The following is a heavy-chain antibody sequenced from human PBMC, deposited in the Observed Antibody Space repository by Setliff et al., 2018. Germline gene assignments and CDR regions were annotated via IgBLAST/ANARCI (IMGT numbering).Heavy chain of an antibody. CDR2: IYPDDSDT. V-gene: IGHV5-51*01. D-gene: IGHD6-19*01. J-gene: IGHJ6*03. Sequence: GESLTLSCKGSGYNFASYWIAWVRQMPGKGLEWMGIIYPDDSDTRYSPSFQGQVTISADKSISTAYLQWSSLKASGTAMYYCARQIGSSLSHFYYYMDVWGKGTTVASP. CDR3: ARQIGSSLSHFYYYMDV. CDR1: GYNFASYW.